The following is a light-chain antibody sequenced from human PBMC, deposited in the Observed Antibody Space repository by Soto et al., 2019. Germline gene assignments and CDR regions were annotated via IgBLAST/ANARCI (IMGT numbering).Light chain of an antibody. CDR3: SSYTSSSPYV. CDR1: SSDVGGYNY. J-gene: IGLJ1*01. V-gene: IGLV2-14*01. Sequence: QSVLTQPASVSGSPGQSITISCTGTSSDVGGYNYVSWYQQHPGKAPKLLIYEVSNRPSGVSNRFSGSKSGITASLTISGLQAEDEADYYCSSYTSSSPYVFGTGTKVTVL. CDR2: EVS.